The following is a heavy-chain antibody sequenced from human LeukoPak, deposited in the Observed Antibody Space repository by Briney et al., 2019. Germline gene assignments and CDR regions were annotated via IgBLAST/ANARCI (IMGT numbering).Heavy chain of an antibody. J-gene: IGHJ6*02. D-gene: IGHD3-22*01. CDR2: IYYSGST. Sequence: SETLSLTCTVSGGSISSYYWSWIRQPPGKGLEGIGYIYYSGSTNYNPSLKSRVTISVDTSKNQFSLKLSSVTAADTAVYYCARHYYDSSGKSLGYYYGMDVWGQGTTVTVSS. CDR3: ARHYYDSSGKSLGYYYGMDV. V-gene: IGHV4-59*08. CDR1: GGSISSYY.